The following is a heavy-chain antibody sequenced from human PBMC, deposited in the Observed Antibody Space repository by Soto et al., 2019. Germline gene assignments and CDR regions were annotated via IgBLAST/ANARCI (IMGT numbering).Heavy chain of an antibody. CDR1: GGSFSGYY. V-gene: IGHV4-34*01. CDR2: INHSGST. J-gene: IGHJ4*02. D-gene: IGHD1-26*01. CDR3: ARAVEMDKINRGGTIFDY. Sequence: PSETLSLTCAVYGGSFSGYYWSWIRQPPGKGLEWIGEINHSGSTNYNPSLKGRVTISVDTSKNQFSLKLSSVTAADTAVYYCARAVEMDKINRGGTIFDYWGQGTLVTVSS.